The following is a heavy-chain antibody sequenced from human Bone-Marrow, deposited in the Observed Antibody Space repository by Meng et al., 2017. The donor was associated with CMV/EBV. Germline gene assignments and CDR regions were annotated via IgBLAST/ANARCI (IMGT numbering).Heavy chain of an antibody. CDR1: GYIFPNYG. D-gene: IGHD1-7*01. Sequence: ASVKVSCKASGYIFPNYGISWVRQAPGQGHEWMGWISTYNGKTNYAQSFQGRVTLTADTSTSTVYMELRSLRSEDTAVYYCATSYNWNYACPFAYWGQGTLVTVSS. V-gene: IGHV1-18*01. CDR3: ATSYNWNYACPFAY. J-gene: IGHJ4*02. CDR2: ISTYNGKT.